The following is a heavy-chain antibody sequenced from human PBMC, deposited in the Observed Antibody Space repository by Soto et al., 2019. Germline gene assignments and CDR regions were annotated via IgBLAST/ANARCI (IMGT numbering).Heavy chain of an antibody. Sequence: HPGGSLRLSCAASGFTFSSYAMSWVRQAPGKGLEWVSAISGSGGSTYYADSVKGRFTISRDNSKNTLYLQMNSLRAEDTAVYYSAKYDILTGRLLSLFDYWGQGTLVTVSS. V-gene: IGHV3-23*01. CDR2: ISGSGGST. D-gene: IGHD3-9*01. J-gene: IGHJ4*02. CDR1: GFTFSSYA. CDR3: AKYDILTGRLLSLFDY.